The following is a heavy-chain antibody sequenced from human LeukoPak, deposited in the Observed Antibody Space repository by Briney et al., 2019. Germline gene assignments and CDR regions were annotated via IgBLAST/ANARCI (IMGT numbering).Heavy chain of an antibody. Sequence: TGGSLRLSCAASAFTFSSYWMHWVRQAPGKGLAWVSRITGDGSSTRYADSVEGRFTISRDNAKNTLYLQMNSLRAEDTAVYYCAKGYINYPDYWGQDTLVTVSS. CDR1: AFTFSSYW. CDR2: ITGDGSST. D-gene: IGHD4-11*01. CDR3: AKGYINYPDY. J-gene: IGHJ4*02. V-gene: IGHV3-74*01.